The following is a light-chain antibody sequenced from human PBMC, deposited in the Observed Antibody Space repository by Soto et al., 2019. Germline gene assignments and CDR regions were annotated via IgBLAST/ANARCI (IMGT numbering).Light chain of an antibody. V-gene: IGLV3-21*01. Sequence: SYELTQPPSVSVAPGKTASVACGGSNIGSKSVHWYQKKSGQAPVLVMYYDSDRPSGIPERFSGSNSGNTATLTISRVEAGDEGGYYWPGWEISSCHLVFRGGAKLAVL. J-gene: IGLJ3*02. CDR2: YDS. CDR3: PGWEISSCHLV. CDR1: NIGSKS.